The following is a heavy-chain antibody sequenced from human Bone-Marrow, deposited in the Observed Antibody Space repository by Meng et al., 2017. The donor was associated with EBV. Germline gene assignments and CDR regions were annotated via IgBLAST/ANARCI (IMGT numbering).Heavy chain of an antibody. Sequence: QVQLVESGXXXXXPXRAXRLSCAASGFTFSSYAMHWVRQAPGKGLEWVAVISYDGSNKYYADSVKGRFTISRDNSKNTLYLQMNSLRAEDTAVYYCARGLLWFGSEPTQFDYWGQGTLVTVSS. CDR2: ISYDGSNK. CDR3: ARGLLWFGSEPTQFDY. CDR1: GFTFSSYA. J-gene: IGHJ4*02. V-gene: IGHV3-30-3*01. D-gene: IGHD3-10*01.